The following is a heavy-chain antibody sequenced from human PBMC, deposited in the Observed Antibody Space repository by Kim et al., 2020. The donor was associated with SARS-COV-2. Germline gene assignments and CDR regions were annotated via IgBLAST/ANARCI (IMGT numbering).Heavy chain of an antibody. V-gene: IGHV3-74*01. Sequence: DASTTTYGDSVKGRFTISRGNAKKTRYLQMNSLRAEDTAVYYCARGDYYSYWGQGTLVTVSS. CDR2: DASTT. CDR3: ARGDYYSY. J-gene: IGHJ4*02. D-gene: IGHD3-22*01.